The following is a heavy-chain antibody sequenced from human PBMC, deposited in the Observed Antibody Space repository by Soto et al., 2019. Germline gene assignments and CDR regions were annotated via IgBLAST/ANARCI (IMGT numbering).Heavy chain of an antibody. J-gene: IGHJ4*02. CDR3: AKDAVYNDGLWIMDH. Sequence: PGGSPRLSCTASGLPHSSFAMMWVRQAPGKGLECVSGIYGSGRGIEYADSVKGRFTISRDNSKNTVYLQMTDLRADDTAIYYCAKDAVYNDGLWIMDHWGQGTQVTVSS. D-gene: IGHD2-21*01. V-gene: IGHV3-23*05. CDR1: GLPHSSFA. CDR2: IYGSGRGI.